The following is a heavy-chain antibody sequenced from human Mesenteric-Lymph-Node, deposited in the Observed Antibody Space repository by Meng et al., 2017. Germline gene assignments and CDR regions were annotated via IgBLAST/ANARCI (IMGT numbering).Heavy chain of an antibody. D-gene: IGHD3-22*01. Sequence: SETLSLTCTVSGGSISSSSYYWGWIRQPPGKGLEWIGSIYYSGSTYYNPSLKSRVTISVDTSKNQFSLKMSSVTPADTAVYYCARATNNYDSSGYYLDHWGQGTLVTVSS. CDR1: GGSISSSSYY. CDR3: ARATNNYDSSGYYLDH. V-gene: IGHV4-39*07. J-gene: IGHJ4*02. CDR2: IYYSGST.